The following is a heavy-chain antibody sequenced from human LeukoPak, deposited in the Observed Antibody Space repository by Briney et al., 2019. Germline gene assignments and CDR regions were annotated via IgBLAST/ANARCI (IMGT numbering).Heavy chain of an antibody. Sequence: GGSLRLSCAASGFTFTDYYMSWIRQAPGKGLEWISYIGDSGSPIYYADSVKGRFTISRDNAKNSLYLRMNNLRAEDTAVYYCARGAGPLFDPWGQGTLVTVSS. J-gene: IGHJ5*02. CDR3: ARGAGPLFDP. CDR1: GFTFTDYY. V-gene: IGHV3-11*01. CDR2: IGDSGSPI.